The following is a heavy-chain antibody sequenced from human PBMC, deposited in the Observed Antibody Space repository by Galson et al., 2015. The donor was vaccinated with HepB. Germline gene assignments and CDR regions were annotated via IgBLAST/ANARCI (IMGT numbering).Heavy chain of an antibody. CDR3: AKDYFSLVEWELLEYFQH. V-gene: IGHV3-23*01. CDR2: ISGSGGST. D-gene: IGHD1-26*01. Sequence: SLRLSCAASGFTFSSYAMSWVRQAPGKGLEWVSAISGSGGSTYYADSVKGRFTISRDNSKNTLYLQMNSLRAEDTAVYYCAKDYFSLVEWELLEYFQHWGQGTLVTVSS. J-gene: IGHJ1*01. CDR1: GFTFSSYA.